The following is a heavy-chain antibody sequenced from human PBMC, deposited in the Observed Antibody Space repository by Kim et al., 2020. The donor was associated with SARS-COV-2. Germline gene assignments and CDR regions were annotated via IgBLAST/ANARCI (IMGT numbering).Heavy chain of an antibody. CDR1: GGSFSGYY. CDR2: ISHRGSI. V-gene: IGHV4-34*01. CDR3: ARGGSSSPDLDY. J-gene: IGHJ4*02. D-gene: IGHD6-13*01. Sequence: SETLSLTCDVYGGSFSGYYWSWIRQSPGQGLEWIGEISHRGSINYNPSLESRVTISSDTSKKELSMLMKSVTAADTAVYYLARGGSSSPDLDYLGPGTL.